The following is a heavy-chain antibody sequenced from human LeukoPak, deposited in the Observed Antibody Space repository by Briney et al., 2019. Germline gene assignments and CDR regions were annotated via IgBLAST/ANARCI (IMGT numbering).Heavy chain of an antibody. CDR2: ISAYNGNT. CDR1: GYTFTSYG. D-gene: IGHD1-26*01. Sequence: GASVKVSCKASGYTFTSYGISWVRQAPGQGLEWMGWISAYNGNTNYAQKLQGRVTMTTDTATSTAYMELRSLRSDDTAVYYCARRSSGSYFGRFDYWGQGTLVTVSS. CDR3: ARRSSGSYFGRFDY. J-gene: IGHJ4*02. V-gene: IGHV1-18*01.